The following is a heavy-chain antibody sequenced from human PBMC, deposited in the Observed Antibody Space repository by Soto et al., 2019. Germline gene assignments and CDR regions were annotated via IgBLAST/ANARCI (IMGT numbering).Heavy chain of an antibody. D-gene: IGHD3-16*01. CDR2: ISHRGNT. V-gene: IGHV4-30-2*01. Sequence: GPGTPSETLSLTCAVSGVSINSGTYSWSWIRQPPGKGLEWVGYISHRGNTYYNSSLRSRVAISLDTSKNQFSLRLSSVTAADTAVYFCAREGGESSDGLYYFDSWGQGSLVTVSS. CDR1: GVSINSGTYS. CDR3: AREGGESSDGLYYFDS. J-gene: IGHJ4*02.